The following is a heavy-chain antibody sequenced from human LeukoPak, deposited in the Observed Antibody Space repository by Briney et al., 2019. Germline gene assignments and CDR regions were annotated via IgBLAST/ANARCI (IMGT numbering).Heavy chain of an antibody. CDR1: GGSISSYY. V-gene: IGHV4-59*01. Sequence: SETLSLTCTVSGGSISSYYWSLIRQPPGKGLEWIGYIYYSGSTNYNPSLKSRVTISVDTSKNQFSLKLSSVTAADTAVYYCARGPARRITFGGVGQNWFDPWGQGTLVTVSS. CDR3: ARGPARRITFGGVGQNWFDP. CDR2: IYYSGST. J-gene: IGHJ5*02. D-gene: IGHD3-16*01.